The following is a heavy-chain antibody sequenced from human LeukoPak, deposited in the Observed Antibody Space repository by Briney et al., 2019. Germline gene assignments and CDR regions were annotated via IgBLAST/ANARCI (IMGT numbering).Heavy chain of an antibody. CDR2: ISSSSSTI. Sequence: PGGSLRLSCAASGFTFSSYSMNWVRQAPGKGLEWVSYISSSSSTIYYADSVKGRFTISRDNAKNSLYLQMNSLRAEDTAVYYCARLAPNWDDAFDIWGQGTMVTVSS. D-gene: IGHD1-1*01. V-gene: IGHV3-48*01. J-gene: IGHJ3*02. CDR1: GFTFSSYS. CDR3: ARLAPNWDDAFDI.